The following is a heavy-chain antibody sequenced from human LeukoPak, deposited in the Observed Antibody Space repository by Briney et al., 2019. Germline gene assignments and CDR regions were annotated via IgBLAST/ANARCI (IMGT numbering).Heavy chain of an antibody. CDR1: GFTFSSYA. J-gene: IGHJ4*02. D-gene: IGHD1-26*01. CDR2: ISYDGSNK. Sequence: GGSLRLSCAASGFTFSSYAMHWVRQAPGKGLEWVAVISYDGSNKYYADSVKGRFTISRDNAKNSLYLQMNSLRVEDTAVYYCARDVKGRWELLGSHDYWGQGTLVTASS. CDR3: ARDVKGRWELLGSHDY. V-gene: IGHV3-30*04.